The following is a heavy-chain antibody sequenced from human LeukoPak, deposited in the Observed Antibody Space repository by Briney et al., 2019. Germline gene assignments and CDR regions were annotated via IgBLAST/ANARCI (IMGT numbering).Heavy chain of an antibody. CDR1: GYTLTELS. J-gene: IGHJ5*02. CDR2: FDPEDGVT. D-gene: IGHD3-22*01. CDR3: ATSYYDSSGPGWFDP. Sequence: ASVKVSCKVSGYTLTELSMHWVRQAPGKGLEWMGGFDPEDGVTIYAQKFQGRVTMTEDTSTDTAYMELSSLRSEDTAVYYCATSYYDSSGPGWFDPWGQGTLVTVSS. V-gene: IGHV1-24*01.